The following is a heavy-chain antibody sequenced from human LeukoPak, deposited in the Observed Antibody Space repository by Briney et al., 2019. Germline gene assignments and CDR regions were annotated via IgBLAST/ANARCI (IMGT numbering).Heavy chain of an antibody. CDR2: INPNSGGT. CDR1: GYTFTDYY. J-gene: IGHJ5*02. CDR3: ARGSIAARPPSYWSDP. Sequence: ASVKVSCKASGYTFTDYYIHWVRQAPGQGLEWMEWINPNSGGTNYAQKFQGRVTMTRDTSISTAYMELSRLRSDDTAVYYCARGSIAARPPSYWSDPWGQGTLVTVSS. D-gene: IGHD6-6*01. V-gene: IGHV1-2*02.